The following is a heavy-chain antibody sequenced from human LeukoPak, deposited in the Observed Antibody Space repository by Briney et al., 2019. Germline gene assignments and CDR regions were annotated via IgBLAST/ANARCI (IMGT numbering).Heavy chain of an antibody. Sequence: PSETLSLTCTVSGGSISSSTYYWGWIRQPPGKGLEWIGSIYYSGSSYYNPSLKSRVTISVDTSKNQFSLKLSSVTAADTAVYYCAGLGATTVDYWGQGTLVTVSS. V-gene: IGHV4-39*01. D-gene: IGHD1-26*01. CDR1: GGSISSSTYY. J-gene: IGHJ4*02. CDR2: IYYSGSS. CDR3: AGLGATTVDY.